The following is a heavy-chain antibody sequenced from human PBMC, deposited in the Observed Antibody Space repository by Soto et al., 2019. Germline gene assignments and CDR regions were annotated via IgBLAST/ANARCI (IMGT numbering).Heavy chain of an antibody. D-gene: IGHD2-2*01. J-gene: IGHJ6*03. CDR2: MNPNSGST. CDR1: GYTFTSYD. CDR3: ARAYLGYCSSTSCYGRDYYYHMDV. Sequence: GASVKVSCKASGYTFTSYDINWVRQATGQGLEWMGWMNPNSGSTGYAQKFQGRVTMTRNTSIGTAYMELSSLRSEDTAVYYCARAYLGYCSSTSCYGRDYYYHMDVWGKGTTVTVSS. V-gene: IGHV1-8*01.